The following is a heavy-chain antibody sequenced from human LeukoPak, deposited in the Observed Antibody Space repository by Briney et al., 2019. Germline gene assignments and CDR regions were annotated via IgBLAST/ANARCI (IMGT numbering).Heavy chain of an antibody. V-gene: IGHV3-23*01. CDR2: ITYSGGST. Sequence: GGSLRLSCVASGFTFSTFAMSWVRQAPGKGLEWVSIITYSGGSTYYADSVKGRFTISRDNSKNTLYLQMNSLRAEDTAVYYCAKRASGSGTSLYYFDYWGQGTLVTVSS. J-gene: IGHJ4*02. D-gene: IGHD3-10*01. CDR3: AKRASGSGTSLYYFDY. CDR1: GFTFSTFA.